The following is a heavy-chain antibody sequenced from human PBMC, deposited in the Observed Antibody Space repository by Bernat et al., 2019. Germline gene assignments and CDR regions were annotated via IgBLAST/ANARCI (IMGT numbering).Heavy chain of an antibody. J-gene: IGHJ4*02. CDR3: TTDFYDSSGFSY. CDR2: FKSKTDGGAI. D-gene: IGHD3-22*01. Sequence: EVQLVESGGGLVKPGGSLRLSCAASGFTFSNAWMNWVRQAPGKGLEWVGRFKSKTDGGAIDYAAPVKGRFTISRDDSKHTLYLQLNSLKTEDTAVYYCTTDFYDSSGFSYWGQGTLVNVSS. V-gene: IGHV3-15*07. CDR1: GFTFSNAW.